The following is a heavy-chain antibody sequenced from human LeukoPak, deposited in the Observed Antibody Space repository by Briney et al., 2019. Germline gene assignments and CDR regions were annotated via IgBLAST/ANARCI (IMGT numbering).Heavy chain of an antibody. CDR2: IRYDGSNK. CDR3: AIPLRGDWGHYFDY. J-gene: IGHJ4*02. Sequence: GGSLRLSCAASGFTFSSYGMHWVRQAPGKGLEWVAFIRYDGSNKYYADSVKGRFTISRDNSKNTLYLQMNSLRAEDTAVYYCAIPLRGDWGHYFDYWGQGTLVTVSS. V-gene: IGHV3-30*02. D-gene: IGHD3/OR15-3a*01. CDR1: GFTFSSYG.